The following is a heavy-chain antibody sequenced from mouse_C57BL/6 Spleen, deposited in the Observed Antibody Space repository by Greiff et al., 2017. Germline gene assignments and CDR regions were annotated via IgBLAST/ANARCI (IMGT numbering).Heavy chain of an antibody. CDR1: GFSFNTYA. Sequence: EVQLVESGGGLVQPKGSLKLSCAASGFSFNTYAMNWVRQAPGKGLEWVARIRSKSNNYATYYADSVKDRFTISRDDSESMLYLQMNNLKTEDTAMYYCVRQGDYDGVYYAMDYWGQGTSVTVSS. J-gene: IGHJ4*01. CDR3: VRQGDYDGVYYAMDY. D-gene: IGHD2-4*01. V-gene: IGHV10-1*01. CDR2: IRSKSNNYAT.